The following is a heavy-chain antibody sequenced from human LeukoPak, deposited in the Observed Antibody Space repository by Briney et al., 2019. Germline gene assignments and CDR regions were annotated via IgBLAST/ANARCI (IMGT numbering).Heavy chain of an antibody. CDR1: GGSISSDY. CDR2: IYYSGST. CDR3: ARAKAYYYASSGYYYDGIDY. J-gene: IGHJ4*02. Sequence: SSETLSLTSTVSGGSISSDYWSWIRQPPGKGLEWIGYIYYSGSTNYNPSLKSRVTISVDTSNNQFSFKLSCVTAAHTTLYCCARAKAYYYASSGYYYDGIDYWGQGTLVTVSS. D-gene: IGHD3-22*01. V-gene: IGHV4-59*12.